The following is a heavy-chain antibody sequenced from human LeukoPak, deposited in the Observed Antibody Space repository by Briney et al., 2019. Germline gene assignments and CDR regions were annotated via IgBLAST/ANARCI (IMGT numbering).Heavy chain of an antibody. Sequence: SETLSLTCAVYGGSFSGYYWSRIRQPPGKGLEWIGEINHSGSTNYNPYLKSQVTISVDTSKNQFSLKLSSVTAADTAVYYCARVQYCSSTSCSRRSYYYYMDVWGKGTTVTVSS. CDR1: GGSFSGYY. J-gene: IGHJ6*03. CDR3: ARVQYCSSTSCSRRSYYYYMDV. CDR2: INHSGST. V-gene: IGHV4-34*01. D-gene: IGHD2-2*01.